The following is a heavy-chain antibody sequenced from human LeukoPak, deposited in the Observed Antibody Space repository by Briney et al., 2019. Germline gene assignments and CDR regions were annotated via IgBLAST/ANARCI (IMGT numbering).Heavy chain of an antibody. CDR1: GGSISNRNYH. J-gene: IGHJ4*02. CDR2: IYYSGNT. D-gene: IGHD3-3*01. V-gene: IGHV4-39*01. Sequence: PSETLSLTCTVSGGSISNRNYHWGWIRQPPGKGLEWVGSIYYSGNTYYNPSLKSRVTISVDTSKNQFSLILTSVTAADTAVYYCARQTGAGLFILPGGQGTLVTVSS. CDR3: ARQTGAGLFILP.